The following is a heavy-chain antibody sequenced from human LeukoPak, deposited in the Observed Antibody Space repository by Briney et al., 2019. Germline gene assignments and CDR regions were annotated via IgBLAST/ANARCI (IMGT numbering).Heavy chain of an antibody. J-gene: IGHJ6*03. CDR2: INHSGST. Sequence: PSETLSLTCAVYGGSFSGYYWSWIRQPPGKGLEWIGEINHSGSTNYNPSLKSRVTIAVDTTKNQFSPKLSSVSAADTAVYYDARSPTTPYPPNYYYMDVWGKGTTVTISS. V-gene: IGHV4-34*01. CDR1: GGSFSGYY. D-gene: IGHD1-7*01. CDR3: ARSPTTPYPPNYYYMDV.